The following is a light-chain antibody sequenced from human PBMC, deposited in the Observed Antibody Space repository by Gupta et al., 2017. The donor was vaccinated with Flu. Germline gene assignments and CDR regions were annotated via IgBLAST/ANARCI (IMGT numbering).Light chain of an antibody. Sequence: IVMTQPPDSLAVSLGERATMNCKSSQSVLYSSNNKNYLAWYQQKPGQPPKLIIYWASTRESGVPDRFSGSGSGTYFTLTISSLQAEDVAVYYCQQYYNTPITFGQGTRLEIK. CDR3: QQYYNTPIT. V-gene: IGKV4-1*01. J-gene: IGKJ5*01. CDR1: QSVLYSSNNKNY. CDR2: WAS.